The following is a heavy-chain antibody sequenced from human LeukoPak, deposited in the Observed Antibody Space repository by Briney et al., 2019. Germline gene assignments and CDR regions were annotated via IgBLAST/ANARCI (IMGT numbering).Heavy chain of an antibody. V-gene: IGHV3-30*18. D-gene: IGHD2-15*01. CDR2: ISYDGSNK. J-gene: IGHJ6*02. CDR1: GFTFSSYG. Sequence: PGGSLRLSCAASGFTFSSYGMHWVRQAAGKGLEWVAVISYDGSNKYYADSVKGRFTISRDNSKNTLYLQMNSLRAEDTAVYYCAKDYSPGGPCSGGSCYPYYYYGMDVWGQGTTVTVSS. CDR3: AKDYSPGGPCSGGSCYPYYYYGMDV.